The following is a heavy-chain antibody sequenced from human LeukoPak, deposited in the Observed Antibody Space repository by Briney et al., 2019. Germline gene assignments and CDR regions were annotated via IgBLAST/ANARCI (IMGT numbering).Heavy chain of an antibody. CDR1: GYSFTDHY. J-gene: IGHJ4*02. CDR2: IHPGRGDT. V-gene: IGHV1-2*02. D-gene: IGHD2-2*01. CDR3: ARGRGSTSSNFDY. Sequence: ASVKVSCKALGYSFTDHYFHWLRQAPGQGIEWMGWIHPGRGDTNIAQKFQGRVTMTRDTSISTAYMELSRLRSDDTAVYYCARGRGSTSSNFDYWGQGTLVTVSS.